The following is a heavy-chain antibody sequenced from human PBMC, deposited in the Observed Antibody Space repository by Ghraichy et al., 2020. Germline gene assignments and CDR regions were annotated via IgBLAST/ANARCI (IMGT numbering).Heavy chain of an antibody. CDR3: ARGGYCSSTSCLPYYYYYMDV. V-gene: IGHV3-20*04. CDR1: GFTFDDYG. CDR2: LNWNGGNT. D-gene: IGHD2-2*01. Sequence: GGSLRLSCAASGFTFDDYGMSWVRQAPGKGLEWVFGLNWNGGNTGYADSVKGRFTISRDNAMNSLYLQMNSLRAEDTALYYCARGGYCSSTSCLPYYYYYMDVWGEGTTVIVSS. J-gene: IGHJ6*03.